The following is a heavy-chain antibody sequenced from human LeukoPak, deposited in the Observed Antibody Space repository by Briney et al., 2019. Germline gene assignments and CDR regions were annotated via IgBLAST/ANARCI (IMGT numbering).Heavy chain of an antibody. Sequence: SQTLSLTCAISGDSASSNSAAWNWIRQSPSRGLEWLGRTYYRSKWYNDYAVSVKRRITINPDTSKNQFSLQLNSVTPEDTAVYYCASQVFVAGTAMGHYPFDYWGQGTLVTVSS. D-gene: IGHD6-19*01. CDR3: ASQVFVAGTAMGHYPFDY. CDR2: TYYRSKWYN. J-gene: IGHJ4*02. V-gene: IGHV6-1*01. CDR1: GDSASSNSAA.